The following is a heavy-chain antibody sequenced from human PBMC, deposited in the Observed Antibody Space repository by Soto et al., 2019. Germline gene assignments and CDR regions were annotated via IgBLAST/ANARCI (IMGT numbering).Heavy chain of an antibody. CDR2: IIPIFGTA. J-gene: IGHJ6*02. Sequence: QVQLVQSGAGLKKPGSSVRVSGKASEGTFSSYAITWVRQALGQGLEWMGGIIPIFGTANYAQKFQGRVTITADESTSTAYMELSSLRSEDTAVYYCARVGVRGVYRDYYYYGMDVWGQGTTVTVSS. CDR1: EGTFSSYA. CDR3: ARVGVRGVYRDYYYYGMDV. V-gene: IGHV1-69*01. D-gene: IGHD3-10*01.